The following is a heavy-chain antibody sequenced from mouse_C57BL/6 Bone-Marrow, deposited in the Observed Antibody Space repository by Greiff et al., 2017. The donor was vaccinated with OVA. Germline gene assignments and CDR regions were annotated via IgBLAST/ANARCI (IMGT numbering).Heavy chain of an antibody. Sequence: VQGVESGPGLVAPSQSLSITCTVSGFSLTSYAISWVRQPPGKGLEWLGVIWTGGGTNYNSALKSRLSISKDNSKSQVFLKMNSLQTDDTARYYCARNWDDGYLWYFDVWGTGTTVTVSS. J-gene: IGHJ1*03. CDR2: IWTGGGT. CDR3: ARNWDDGYLWYFDV. V-gene: IGHV2-9-1*01. CDR1: GFSLTSYA. D-gene: IGHD2-3*01.